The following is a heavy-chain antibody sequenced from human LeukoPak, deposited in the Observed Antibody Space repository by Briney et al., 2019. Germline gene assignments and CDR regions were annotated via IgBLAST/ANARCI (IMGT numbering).Heavy chain of an antibody. Sequence: ASVKVSCKASGYTFTDYCMHWVRQAPGQGLEWMGWINPNSGGTNYAQKFQGRVTMTRDTSISTAYMELSRLRSDDTAVYYCAGSPYYYYYMDVWGKGTTVTVSS. V-gene: IGHV1-2*02. CDR2: INPNSGGT. CDR3: AGSPYYYYYMDV. CDR1: GYTFTDYC. D-gene: IGHD1-26*01. J-gene: IGHJ6*03.